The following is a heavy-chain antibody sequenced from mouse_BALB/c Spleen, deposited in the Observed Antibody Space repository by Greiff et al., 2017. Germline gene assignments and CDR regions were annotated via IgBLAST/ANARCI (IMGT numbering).Heavy chain of an antibody. CDR2: ISDGGSYT. V-gene: IGHV5-4*02. CDR3: AREYGNYYAMDY. D-gene: IGHD2-10*02. CDR1: GFTFSDYY. J-gene: IGHJ4*01. Sequence: DVMLVESGGGLVKPGGSLKLSCAASGFTFSDYYMYWVRQTPEKRLEWVATISDGGSYTYYPDSVKGRFTISRDNAKNNLYLQMSSLKSEDTAMYYCAREYGNYYAMDYWGQGTSVTVSS.